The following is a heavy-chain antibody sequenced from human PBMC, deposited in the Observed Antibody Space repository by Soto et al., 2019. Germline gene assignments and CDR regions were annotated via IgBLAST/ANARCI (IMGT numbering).Heavy chain of an antibody. D-gene: IGHD3-22*01. CDR1: GGSISSGGYY. V-gene: IGHV4-31*03. CDR3: ARDRYYYDSSGYYRGDAFDI. CDR2: IYYSGST. J-gene: IGHJ3*02. Sequence: SETLSLTCTVSGGSISSGGYYWSWIRQHPGKGLEWIGYIYYSGSTYYNPSFKSRVTISVDTSKNQFSLKLSSVTAADTAVYYCARDRYYYDSSGYYRGDAFDIWGQGTMVTVSS.